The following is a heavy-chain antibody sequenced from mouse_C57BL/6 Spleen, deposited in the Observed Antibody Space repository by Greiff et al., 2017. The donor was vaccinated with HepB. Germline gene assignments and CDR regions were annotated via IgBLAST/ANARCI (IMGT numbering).Heavy chain of an antibody. D-gene: IGHD1-1*01. CDR3: ARSGRDYNYDSSPWFAY. CDR1: GYSFTDYN. Sequence: VQLQQSGPELVKPGASVKISCKASGYSFTDYNMNWVKQSNGKSLEWIGVINPNYGTTSYNQKFKGKATLTVDQSSSTAYMQLNGLTSEDTAVYYCARSGRDYNYDSSPWFAYWGQGTLVTVSA. J-gene: IGHJ3*01. CDR2: INPNYGTT. V-gene: IGHV1-39*01.